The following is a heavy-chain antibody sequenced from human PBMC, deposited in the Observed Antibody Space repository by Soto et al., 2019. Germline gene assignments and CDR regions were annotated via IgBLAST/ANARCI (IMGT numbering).Heavy chain of an antibody. V-gene: IGHV3-7*05. Sequence: GGSLRLSCTASGFTFTNFWMTWVRQIPGKGLEWVANINFDGNQKDYVNSVKGRFTISRDNVGNSLHLQMDSLRPEDAAVYYCARGGSYYLSWGQGTLVTVSS. J-gene: IGHJ5*02. CDR2: INFDGNQK. CDR3: ARGGSYYLS. CDR1: GFTFTNFW. D-gene: IGHD1-26*01.